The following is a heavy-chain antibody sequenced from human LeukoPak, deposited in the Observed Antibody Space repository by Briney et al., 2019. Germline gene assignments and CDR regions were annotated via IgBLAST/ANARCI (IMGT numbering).Heavy chain of an antibody. CDR1: GYTFTSYD. Sequence: ASVKVSCKASGYTFTSYDINWVRQAAGQGLEWMGWMNPNSGNTGYAQKFQGRVTMTRNTSISTAYMELSSLRSEDTAVYYCARVGSSSWYSYYYGMDVWGQGTTVTVSS. J-gene: IGHJ6*02. V-gene: IGHV1-8*01. D-gene: IGHD6-13*01. CDR3: ARVGSSSWYSYYYGMDV. CDR2: MNPNSGNT.